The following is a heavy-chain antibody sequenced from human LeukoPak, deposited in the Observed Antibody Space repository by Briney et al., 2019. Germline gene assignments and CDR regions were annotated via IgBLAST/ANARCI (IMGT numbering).Heavy chain of an antibody. CDR3: ARDHRYAFDN. CDR1: GFTFSDYS. CDR2: VGISSGNT. D-gene: IGHD5-12*01. V-gene: IGHV3-48*04. J-gene: IGHJ4*02. Sequence: GGSLRLSCGASGFTFSDYSMNWVRQAPGKGLEWISYVGISSGNTKYAASVKGRFTISGDSAKNSVFLQMNNLRVEDTAVYYCARDHRYAFDNWGQGTLVTVSS.